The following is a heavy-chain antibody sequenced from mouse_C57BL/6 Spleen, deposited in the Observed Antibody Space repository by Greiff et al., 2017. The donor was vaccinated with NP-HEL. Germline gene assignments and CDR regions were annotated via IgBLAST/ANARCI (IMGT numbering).Heavy chain of an antibody. CDR2: ISSGGDYI. Sequence: EVMLVESGEGLVKPGGSLKLSCAASGFTFSSYAMSWVRQTPEKRLEWVAYISSGGDYIYYADTVKGRFTISRDNARNTLYLQLSSLKSEDTAMYYCTRDGGLDFDVWGTGTTVTVSS. CDR1: GFTFSSYA. D-gene: IGHD2-3*01. V-gene: IGHV5-9-1*02. J-gene: IGHJ1*03. CDR3: TRDGGLDFDV.